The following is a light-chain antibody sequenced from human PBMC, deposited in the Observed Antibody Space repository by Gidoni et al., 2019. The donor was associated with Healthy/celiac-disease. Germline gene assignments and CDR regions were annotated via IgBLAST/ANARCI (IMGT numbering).Light chain of an antibody. CDR1: QRVRSSY. CDR2: AAS. V-gene: IGKV3-20*01. J-gene: IGKJ3*01. Sequence: TLSGRASQRVRSSYLAWYQQKPGQAPRLHIYAASIWATGIPARFSGSGSGTDFTLTISSLEPEDFAVYYCQQYGSSPQFTFGPGTKVDIK. CDR3: QQYGSSPQFT.